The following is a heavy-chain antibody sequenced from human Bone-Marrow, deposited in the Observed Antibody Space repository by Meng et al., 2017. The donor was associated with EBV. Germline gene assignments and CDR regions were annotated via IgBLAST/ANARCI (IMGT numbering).Heavy chain of an antibody. CDR3: ARRLRYNNWLFDF. D-gene: IGHD3-9*01. V-gene: IGHV2-5*02. J-gene: IGHJ4*02. CDR1: GFSLTSGVG. CDR2: IHWDDEK. Sequence: QITLKESGPTLVKPXLTLTLTCTFSGFSLTSGVGVGWIRQPPGKALEWLALIHWDDEKRYSPSLESRLTITKDTSKNEVVLTMTNMDPVDTATYYCARRLRYNNWLFDFWGPGTLVTVSS.